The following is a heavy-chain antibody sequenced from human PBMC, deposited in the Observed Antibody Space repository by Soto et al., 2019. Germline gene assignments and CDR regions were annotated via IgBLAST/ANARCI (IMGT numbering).Heavy chain of an antibody. J-gene: IGHJ4*02. D-gene: IGHD3-22*01. CDR2: IYWNDDK. Sequence: QITLKESGPTLVKPTQTLTLTCTFSGFSLSTSGVGVGWIRQPPVKALEWLALIYWNDDKRYSPSLKSRLTITKDTSKNQVVLTMTNMDPVDTATYYCAHITMRYRDFDYWGQGTLVTVSS. CDR3: AHITMRYRDFDY. CDR1: GFSLSTSGVG. V-gene: IGHV2-5*01.